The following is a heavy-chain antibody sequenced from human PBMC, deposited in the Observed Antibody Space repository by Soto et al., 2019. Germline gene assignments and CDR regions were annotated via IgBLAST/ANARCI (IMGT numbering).Heavy chain of an antibody. CDR3: ASLMYGSGSECWLVTMDV. Sequence: QLVQSGAEVKKPGASVTVSCTASGYSFSQYGIIWVRQAPGQGLEWLGWISDGNTIYAQKFQGRVTMTTDTSTSTAYMELRTLTSDDTAVYICASLMYGSGSECWLVTMDVWGQGTSVTVSS. D-gene: IGHD3-10*01. CDR1: GYSFSQYG. CDR2: ISDGNT. J-gene: IGHJ6*02. V-gene: IGHV1-18*01.